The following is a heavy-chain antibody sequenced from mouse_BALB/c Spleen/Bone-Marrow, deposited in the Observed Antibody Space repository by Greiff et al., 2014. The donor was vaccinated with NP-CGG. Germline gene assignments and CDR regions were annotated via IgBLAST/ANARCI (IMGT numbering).Heavy chain of an antibody. Sequence: VQLKESGPELVKPGASVKISCKASGYSFTGYFMNWVKQSHGKSPEWIGRINPYNGDTFNNQKFKGKATLTVDKSSSTAHMELLSLTSEDSAVYYCGAPYYYGSSDFDYWGQGTTLTVSS. CDR1: GYSFTGYF. D-gene: IGHD1-1*01. CDR2: INPYNGDT. CDR3: GAPYYYGSSDFDY. V-gene: IGHV1-37*01. J-gene: IGHJ2*01.